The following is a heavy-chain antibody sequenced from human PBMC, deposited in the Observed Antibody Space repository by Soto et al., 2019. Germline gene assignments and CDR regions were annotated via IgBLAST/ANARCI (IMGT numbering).Heavy chain of an antibody. CDR2: INTYNGNT. CDR3: ARDSYGNFDY. CDR1: GYIFTNYG. Sequence: QVQLVQSGAEVKKPGASVKVSCKASGYIFTNYGFNWVRQAPGQGLEWMGWINTYNGNTNYAQKLHGRVTMTTDTSTTTAYMELRSLRSYDTAVYYCARDSYGNFDYWGQGTLVTVSS. D-gene: IGHD3-10*01. V-gene: IGHV1-18*01. J-gene: IGHJ4*02.